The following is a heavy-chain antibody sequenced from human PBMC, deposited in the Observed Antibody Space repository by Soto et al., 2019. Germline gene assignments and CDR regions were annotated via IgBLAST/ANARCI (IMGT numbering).Heavy chain of an antibody. V-gene: IGHV4-4*02. Sequence: MQLQGSGPGLVKPSGTLSLTCEVSGGSISGTNWWSWVRQPPGKGLEWIGEVYHSGATKYNPALKSRVTMSVDKSRNQFSLRLTSVTAAATAVYYCASRLGLTAAEVGFDYWEQGTLVAGSS. CDR2: VYHSGAT. J-gene: IGHJ4*02. D-gene: IGHD6-25*01. CDR3: ASRLGLTAAEVGFDY. CDR1: GGSISGTNW.